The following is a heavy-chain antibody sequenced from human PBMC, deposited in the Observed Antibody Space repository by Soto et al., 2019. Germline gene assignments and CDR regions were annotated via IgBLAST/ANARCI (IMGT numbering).Heavy chain of an antibody. D-gene: IGHD7-27*01. V-gene: IGHV4-59*01. CDR2: VYYSGSA. CDR3: ARVSGSPAYYFDY. J-gene: IGHJ4*02. CDR1: GGSMIGYY. Sequence: PSETLSLTCSVSGGSMIGYYWTWIRQAPGKGLEWIGYVYYSGSANYNPSLKSRVTISVDTSKNQFSLNLRSVTAADTAVYFCARVSGSPAYYFDYWGRGTLVTVSS.